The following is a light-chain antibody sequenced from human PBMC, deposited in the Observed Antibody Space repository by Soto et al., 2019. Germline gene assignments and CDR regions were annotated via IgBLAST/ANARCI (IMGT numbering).Light chain of an antibody. Sequence: QSALTQPRSVSGSPGQSVTISCTGTSSDIGGYNYVSWYQQHPGKAPKLMIYDVGKRPSGVPDRFSDSKSGNTASLTISGLQAEDEADYCCCSYAGSYTYVFGTGTKLTVL. V-gene: IGLV2-11*01. CDR3: CSYAGSYTYV. CDR2: DVG. CDR1: SSDIGGYNY. J-gene: IGLJ1*01.